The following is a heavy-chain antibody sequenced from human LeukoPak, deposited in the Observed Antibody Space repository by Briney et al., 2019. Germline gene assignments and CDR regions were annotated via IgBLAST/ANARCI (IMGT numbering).Heavy chain of an antibody. CDR3: AKDLAGSGSYSFDY. CDR1: GFTFSNYA. CDR2: ISGSGGST. Sequence: PGGSLRLSCAASGFTFSNYAMNWVRQAPERGLEWVSAISGSGGSTYYADSVKGRFTISRDNSKNTLYPQMNSLRAEDTAVYYCAKDLAGSGSYSFDYWGQGTLVTVSS. V-gene: IGHV3-23*01. J-gene: IGHJ4*02. D-gene: IGHD1-26*01.